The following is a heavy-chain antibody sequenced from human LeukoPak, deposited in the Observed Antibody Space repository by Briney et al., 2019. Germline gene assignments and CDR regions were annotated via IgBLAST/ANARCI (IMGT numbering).Heavy chain of an antibody. J-gene: IGHJ4*02. CDR1: GYTFAGYY. D-gene: IGHD2-21*02. V-gene: IGHV1-2*06. Sequence: ASVKVSCKASGYTFAGYYVHWVRQAPGQGLEWMGRINPNSGDTNYAQKFQGRVTMTRDTSISTAYMELSRLRSDDTAVYYCARDYCGGDCFPDYWGQGTLVTVSS. CDR3: ARDYCGGDCFPDY. CDR2: INPNSGDT.